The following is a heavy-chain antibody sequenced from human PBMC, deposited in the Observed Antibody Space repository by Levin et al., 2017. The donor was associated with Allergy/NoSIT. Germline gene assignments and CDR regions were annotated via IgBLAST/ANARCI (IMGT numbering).Heavy chain of an antibody. CDR3: AHTPHYYDSSGYYSAFDI. Sequence: SGPTLVKPTQTLTLTCTFSGFSLSTSGVGVDWIRQPPGKALEWLALIYWDDDKRYSPSLKSRLTITKDTSKNQVVLTMTNMDPVDTATYYCAHTPHYYDSSGYYSAFDIWGQGTMVTVSS. J-gene: IGHJ3*02. V-gene: IGHV2-5*02. D-gene: IGHD3-22*01. CDR1: GFSLSTSGVG. CDR2: IYWDDDK.